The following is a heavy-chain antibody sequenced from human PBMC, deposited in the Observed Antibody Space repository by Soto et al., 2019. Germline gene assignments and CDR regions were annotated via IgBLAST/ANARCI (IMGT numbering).Heavy chain of an antibody. CDR3: AREGVYGLGV. V-gene: IGHV3-7*03. CDR1: GFTFSSYW. Sequence: PGGSLRLSCAASGFTFSSYWLSWVRQAPGKGLEWVADIKQDGSERYYVASVMGRFTISRDNAKNSLYLQMNSLRVEDTAVYYCAREGVYGLGVWGQGTTVTV. CDR2: IKQDGSER. J-gene: IGHJ6*02. D-gene: IGHD3-16*01.